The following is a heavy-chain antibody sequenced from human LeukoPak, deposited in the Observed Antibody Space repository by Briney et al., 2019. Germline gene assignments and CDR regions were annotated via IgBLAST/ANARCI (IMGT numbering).Heavy chain of an antibody. J-gene: IGHJ4*02. Sequence: GGSLRLSCAASGFTFSSYWMDWVRQAPGKGLMWVSRIENDGSDTGYADSVKGRFTISRDNAKNTLYLQINSLRAEDTAVYYCARDIAGLGYWGQGTLVTVSS. V-gene: IGHV3-74*01. CDR1: GFTFSSYW. CDR3: ARDIAGLGY. CDR2: IENDGSDT. D-gene: IGHD2-21*01.